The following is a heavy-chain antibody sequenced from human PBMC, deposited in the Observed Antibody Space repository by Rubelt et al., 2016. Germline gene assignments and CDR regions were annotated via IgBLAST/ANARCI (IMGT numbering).Heavy chain of an antibody. J-gene: IGHJ5*02. CDR2: IYYSGST. CDR3: ARRAYYDSSGGTHWFDP. Sequence: PSETLSLTCTVSGGSISSYYWSWIRQPPGKGLEWIGYIYYSGSTNYNPSLKSRVTISVDTSKNQFSLKLSSVTAADTAVYYCARRAYYDSSGGTHWFDPWGQGTLVTVSS. V-gene: IGHV4-59*12. CDR1: GGSISSYY. D-gene: IGHD3-22*01.